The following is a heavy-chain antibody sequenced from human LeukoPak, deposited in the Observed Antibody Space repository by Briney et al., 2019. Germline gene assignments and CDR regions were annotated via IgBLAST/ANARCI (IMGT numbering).Heavy chain of an antibody. J-gene: IGHJ4*02. D-gene: IGHD3-3*01. CDR2: IKQDGSEK. Sequence: PGGSLRLSCAASGFTFSSYWMSWVRQAPGKGLEWVANIKQDGSEKYYVDSVKGRFTISRDNAKNSLYLQMNSLRAEDTAVYYCARDPLTPRVVIRNFDYWGQGTLVTVSS. CDR3: ARDPLTPRVVIRNFDY. V-gene: IGHV3-7*01. CDR1: GFTFSSYW.